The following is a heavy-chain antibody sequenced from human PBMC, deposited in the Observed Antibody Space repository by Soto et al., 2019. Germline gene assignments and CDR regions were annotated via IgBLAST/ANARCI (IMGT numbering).Heavy chain of an antibody. CDR1: GFIFRDYG. CDR3: AKVIRAVRGSQNYGWFDS. V-gene: IGHV3-23*01. CDR2: IQSTSGST. D-gene: IGHD3-10*01. J-gene: IGHJ5*01. Sequence: EAQLLESGGGLVQPGGSLRLSCVASGFIFRDYGMGWVRQAPAKVLKWVASIQSTSGSTYYADSVKGRFTISRDNSRDTLYLQMNSLSAEDTAFYHCAKVIRAVRGSQNYGWFDSWGQGTLVTVSS.